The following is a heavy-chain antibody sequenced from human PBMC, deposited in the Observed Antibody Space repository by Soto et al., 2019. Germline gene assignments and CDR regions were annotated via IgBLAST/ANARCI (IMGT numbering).Heavy chain of an antibody. Sequence: ASVKVSCKVSGYTLTELSMHWVRQAPGKGLEWMGGFDPEDGETIYAQKFQGRVTMTEDTSTATAYMELSSLRSEDTAVYYCATATPYDYIWGSENWFDPWGQGTLVTVSS. CDR2: FDPEDGET. CDR1: GYTLTELS. J-gene: IGHJ5*02. D-gene: IGHD3-16*01. V-gene: IGHV1-24*01. CDR3: ATATPYDYIWGSENWFDP.